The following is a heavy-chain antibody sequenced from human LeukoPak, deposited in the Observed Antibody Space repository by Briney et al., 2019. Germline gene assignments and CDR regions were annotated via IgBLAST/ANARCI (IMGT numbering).Heavy chain of an antibody. Sequence: ASVKVSCKASGYTFTGYYMHWVRQAPGQGLEWMGCINPNSGGTNYAQKFQGRVTMTRDTSISTAYMELSRLRSDDTAVYYCARDLSKGGSKGAAAGGWGQGTLVTVSS. J-gene: IGHJ4*02. V-gene: IGHV1-2*02. D-gene: IGHD6-13*01. CDR1: GYTFTGYY. CDR3: ARDLSKGGSKGAAAGG. CDR2: INPNSGGT.